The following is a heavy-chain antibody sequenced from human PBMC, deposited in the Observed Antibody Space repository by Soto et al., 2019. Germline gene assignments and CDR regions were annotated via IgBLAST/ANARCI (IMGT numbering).Heavy chain of an antibody. V-gene: IGHV3-72*01. CDR3: ARNNRVDAFDI. CDR1: GFTLSDHY. Sequence: EVQLVESGGGLVQPGGSLRLSCAASGFTLSDHYMDWVRQAPGKGLEWVGRTRNKANSYSTEYAASAKGRFTISRDDSESSLYLQMNSLKTEDTAVYYCARNNRVDAFDIWGQGTMVTVSS. CDR2: TRNKANSYST. J-gene: IGHJ3*02. D-gene: IGHD3-10*01.